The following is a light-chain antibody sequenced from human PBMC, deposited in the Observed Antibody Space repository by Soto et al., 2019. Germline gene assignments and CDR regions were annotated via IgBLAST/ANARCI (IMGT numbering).Light chain of an antibody. CDR2: GAS. J-gene: IGKJ1*01. Sequence: EIVLTQSPGTLSLSPGERATLSCRGSQSVSSSYLAWYQQKPGQAPRLLICGASTRATGIPARFSGSGSGTEFTLTISSLQSEDFAVYYCQQYNNWPPWTFGQGTKVDIK. CDR3: QQYNNWPPWT. V-gene: IGKV3-15*01. CDR1: QSVSSSY.